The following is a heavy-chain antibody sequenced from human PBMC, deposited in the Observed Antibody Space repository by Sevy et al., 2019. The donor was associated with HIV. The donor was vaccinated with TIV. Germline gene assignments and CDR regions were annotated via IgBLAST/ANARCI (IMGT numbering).Heavy chain of an antibody. CDR3: ARVRPSGGCTNEDWCMLYNGGYYFDY. J-gene: IGHJ4*02. Sequence: SETLSLTCTVSGGSISSYYWSWIRQPPGKGLEWIGYIYYSGSTNYNPSLKSRVTISVDTSKNQFSLKLSSVTAADTAEYYCARVRPSGGCTNEDWCMLYNGGYYFDYWGQGTLVTVSS. D-gene: IGHD2-8*01. V-gene: IGHV4-59*01. CDR2: IYYSGST. CDR1: GGSISSYY.